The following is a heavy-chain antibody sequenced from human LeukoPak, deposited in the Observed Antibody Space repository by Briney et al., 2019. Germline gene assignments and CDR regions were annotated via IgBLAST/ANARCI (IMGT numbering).Heavy chain of an antibody. D-gene: IGHD6-19*01. Sequence: SETLSLTCTVSGGSISSSSYYWGCIRQPPGKGLEWIGSIYYSGSTYYNPSLKRRVTISIDTSKNQFSLKLSSVTAADTAVYYCARRRLGRYSVDYWGQGTLVTVSS. CDR3: ARRRLGRYSVDY. V-gene: IGHV4-39*01. J-gene: IGHJ4*02. CDR1: GGSISSSSYY. CDR2: IYYSGST.